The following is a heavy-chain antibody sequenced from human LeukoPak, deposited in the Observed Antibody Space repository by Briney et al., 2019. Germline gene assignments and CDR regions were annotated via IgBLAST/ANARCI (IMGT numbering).Heavy chain of an antibody. CDR1: GFTFSSSA. V-gene: IGHV3-21*01. Sequence: GGSLRLSCAASGFTFSSSAMGWVRQAPGKGLEWVSSISSSSSYIYYADSVKGRFTISRDNAKNSLYLQMNSLRAEDTAVYYCARMIAVAGTDYWGQGTLVTVSS. CDR2: ISSSSSYI. CDR3: ARMIAVAGTDY. D-gene: IGHD6-19*01. J-gene: IGHJ4*02.